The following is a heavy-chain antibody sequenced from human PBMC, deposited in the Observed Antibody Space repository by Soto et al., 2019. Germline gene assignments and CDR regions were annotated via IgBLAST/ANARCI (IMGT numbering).Heavy chain of an antibody. CDR2: ISGSGGST. CDR3: AKDGITMIVVVITSTPRYFDY. J-gene: IGHJ4*02. CDR1: GFTFSSYA. Sequence: GGSLRLSCAASGFTFSSYAMSWVRQAPGKGLEWVSAISGSGGSTYYADSVKGRFTISRDNSENTLYLQMNSLRAEDTAVYYCAKDGITMIVVVITSTPRYFDYWGQGTLVTVSS. V-gene: IGHV3-23*01. D-gene: IGHD3-22*01.